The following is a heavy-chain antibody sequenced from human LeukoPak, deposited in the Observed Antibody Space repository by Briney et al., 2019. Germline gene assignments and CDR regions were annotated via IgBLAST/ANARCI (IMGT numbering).Heavy chain of an antibody. CDR2: INAGNGNT. Sequence: VASVKVSCKASGYTFTSYAMHWVRQAPGQRLEWIGWINAGNGNTKYSQKFQGRVTITRDTSASTAYMELSSLRSEDTAVYYCAREGGWLDFDYWGQGTLVTVSS. CDR3: AREGGWLDFDY. D-gene: IGHD6-19*01. J-gene: IGHJ4*02. CDR1: GYTFTSYA. V-gene: IGHV1-3*01.